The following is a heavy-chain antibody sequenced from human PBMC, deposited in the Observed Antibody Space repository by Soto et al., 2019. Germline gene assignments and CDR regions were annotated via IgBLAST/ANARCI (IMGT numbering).Heavy chain of an antibody. V-gene: IGHV1-18*01. CDR3: ARVVPGAEAWFGP. CDR2: ISLYSDGT. CDR1: GYTFSNYG. J-gene: IGHJ5*02. D-gene: IGHD2-2*01. Sequence: QVQLVQTGGEVKRPGASVKVSCKTSGYTFSNYGITWVRQAPGQPLEWLGWISLYSDGTNYAQKFQGRVSMTADTSTTTAYMELRSLRSDDTAVYYCARVVPGAEAWFGPWGQGNLVTDSS.